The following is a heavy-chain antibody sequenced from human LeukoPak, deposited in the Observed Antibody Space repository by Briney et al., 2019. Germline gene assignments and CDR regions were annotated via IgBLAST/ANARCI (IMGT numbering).Heavy chain of an antibody. CDR2: INPNNGGT. J-gene: IGHJ4*02. Sequence: ASVKVSCKASGYTFTGYYMHWVRQAPGQGLEWMGWINPNNGGTNYAQKFQGRVTMTRDTSISTAYMELSRLRSDDTAVYYCARGGIVGAIPFDYWGQGTLVTVSS. CDR1: GYTFTGYY. D-gene: IGHD1-26*01. V-gene: IGHV1-2*02. CDR3: ARGGIVGAIPFDY.